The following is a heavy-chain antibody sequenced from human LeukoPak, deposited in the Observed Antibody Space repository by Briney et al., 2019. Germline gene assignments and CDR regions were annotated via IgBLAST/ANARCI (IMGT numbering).Heavy chain of an antibody. CDR1: GFTFNTYV. CDR2: IDTDGKTT. V-gene: IGHV3-74*01. CDR3: VRDKDGYNF. J-gene: IGHJ4*02. Sequence: GGSLRLSCAASGFTFNTYVMHWVRRAPGKGLVWVARIDTDGKTTTYADSVKGRFTISRDNAKNMLYVQMNSLRAEDTAVYYCVRDKDGYNFGGQGTLVSVSS. D-gene: IGHD5-24*01.